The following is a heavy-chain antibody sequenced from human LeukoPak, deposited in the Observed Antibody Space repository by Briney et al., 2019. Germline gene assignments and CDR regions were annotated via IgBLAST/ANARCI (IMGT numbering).Heavy chain of an antibody. Sequence: SETLSLTCTVSGGSISSYYWSWIRQPAGKGLEWIGRIYTSGSTNYNPSLKSRVTMSVDTSKNQFSLKLSSVTAADTAVYYCARDKGYCSSTSCYEGPKRRGGAFDIWGQGTMVTVSS. D-gene: IGHD2-2*01. CDR2: IYTSGST. CDR1: GGSISSYY. CDR3: ARDKGYCSSTSCYEGPKRRGGAFDI. J-gene: IGHJ3*02. V-gene: IGHV4-4*07.